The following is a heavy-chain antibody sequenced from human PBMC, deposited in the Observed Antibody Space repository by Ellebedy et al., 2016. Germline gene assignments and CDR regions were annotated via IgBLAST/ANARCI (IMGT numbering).Heavy chain of an antibody. CDR2: VFHTGTS. CDR3: AKWNGGWYAFEV. D-gene: IGHD6-19*01. J-gene: IGHJ3*01. V-gene: IGHV4-59*02. Sequence: SETLSLTCNVSGGSVSSDYWNWMRRPPGKGLEWIGYVFHTGTSYYNPSLRSRVSMSVDTSKRQFSLRLTSVTAADTAVYYCAKWNGGWYAFEVWGQGTMVTVSS. CDR1: GGSVSSDY.